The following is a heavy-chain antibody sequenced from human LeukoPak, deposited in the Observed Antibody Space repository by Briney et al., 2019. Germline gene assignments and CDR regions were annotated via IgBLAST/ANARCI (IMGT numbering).Heavy chain of an antibody. CDR1: GGSLSSYY. J-gene: IGHJ4*02. V-gene: IGHV4-59*01. CDR2: IYYSGST. D-gene: IGHD4-11*01. CDR3: ARGPRERSDYSNYVLDY. Sequence: PSETLSLTCTVSGGSLSSYYWSWIRQPPGKGLEWIGYIYYSGSTNYNPSLKSRVTISVDTSKNQFSLKLSSVTAADTAVYYCARGPRERSDYSNYVLDYWGQGTLVTVSS.